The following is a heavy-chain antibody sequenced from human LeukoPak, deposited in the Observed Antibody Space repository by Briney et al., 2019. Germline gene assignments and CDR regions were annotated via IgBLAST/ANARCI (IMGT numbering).Heavy chain of an antibody. D-gene: IGHD6-13*01. CDR3: ARAVRQLALAAAGSDCYYYIDV. CDR1: GFTFDDYA. CDR2: VNWSGDST. J-gene: IGHJ6*03. V-gene: IGHV3-20*04. Sequence: RPGGSLRLSCAASGFTFDDYAMNWVRHAPGKGLEWVSGVNWSGDSTGYADSVKGRFTISRDNAENSLYLQMNSLRAEDTALYYCARAVRQLALAAAGSDCYYYIDVWGKGTTVTVSS.